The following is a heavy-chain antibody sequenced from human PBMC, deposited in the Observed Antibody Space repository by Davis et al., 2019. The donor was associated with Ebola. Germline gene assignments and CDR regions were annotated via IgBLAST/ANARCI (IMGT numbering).Heavy chain of an antibody. CDR3: ARGFSKWFRELSDY. CDR2: ISSSSSTI. Sequence: GESLKISCEASGFTFSNYGMHWVRQAPGKGLEWVSYISSSSSTIYYADSVKGRFTISRDNAKNSLYLQMNSLRAEDTAVYYCARGFSKWFRELSDYWGQGTLVTVSS. D-gene: IGHD3-10*01. V-gene: IGHV3-48*01. J-gene: IGHJ4*02. CDR1: GFTFSNYG.